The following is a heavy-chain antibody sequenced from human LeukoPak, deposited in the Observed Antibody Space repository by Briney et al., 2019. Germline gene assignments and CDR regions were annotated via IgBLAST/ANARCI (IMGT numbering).Heavy chain of an antibody. CDR2: ISYDGGNK. V-gene: IGHV3-30*04. CDR1: GFTFFSYA. Sequence: GGSLRLSCAASGFTFFSYAMHWVRQAPGKGLEWVAVISYDGGNKYYVDSVKGRFTISRDNSKNTLYLQMNSLRAEDTAVYYCAREVQLERLGFGKEGSAFDYWGQGTLVTVSS. CDR3: AREVQLERLGFGKEGSAFDY. J-gene: IGHJ4*02. D-gene: IGHD1-1*01.